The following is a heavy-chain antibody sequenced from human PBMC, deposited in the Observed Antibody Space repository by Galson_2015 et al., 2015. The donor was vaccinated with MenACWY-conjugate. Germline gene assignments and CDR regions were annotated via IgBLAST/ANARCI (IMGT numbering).Heavy chain of an antibody. D-gene: IGHD4-17*01. V-gene: IGHV3-30*18. CDR3: AKDQGYGRAIIPGFDL. Sequence: SLRLSCAASGFTLSSYGMHWVRQAPGKGLEWVAVISYDGSNKYYADSVKGRFTISRDNSKNTLYLQMNSLRAEDTAVYYCAKDQGYGRAIIPGFDLWDRGSLVTVSS. CDR2: ISYDGSNK. J-gene: IGHJ2*01. CDR1: GFTLSSYG.